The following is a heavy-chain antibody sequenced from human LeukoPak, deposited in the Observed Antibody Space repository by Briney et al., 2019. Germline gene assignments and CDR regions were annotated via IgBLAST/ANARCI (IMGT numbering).Heavy chain of an antibody. D-gene: IGHD1-26*01. CDR1: GYSFTNYW. CDR3: ARRRDLYSGSYYPFDY. Sequence: GESLKISCKGSGYSFTNYWIGGVRQMPGKGLKWMRIIYPGDSDARYSPSFQGQVTIPADKSLSPAYMQWSSLKASDTAMYYCARRRDLYSGSYYPFDYWGQGTLVTVSS. J-gene: IGHJ4*02. CDR2: IYPGDSDA. V-gene: IGHV5-51*01.